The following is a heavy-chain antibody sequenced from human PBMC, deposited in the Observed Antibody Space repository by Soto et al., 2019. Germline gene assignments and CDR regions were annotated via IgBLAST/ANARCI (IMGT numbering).Heavy chain of an antibody. J-gene: IGHJ4*02. Sequence: SETLSLTCTVSGGSISSISHSWVWIRQSPGQGVEWIGIIFYNGITYYNPSLKSRVTISADTSKNHRSLKLGSVTVVGTAVYSCARLVTRTQYHFDFWGEGSLVTV. D-gene: IGHD3-16*02. V-gene: IGHV4-39*02. CDR3: ARLVTRTQYHFDF. CDR2: IFYNGIT. CDR1: GGSISSISHS.